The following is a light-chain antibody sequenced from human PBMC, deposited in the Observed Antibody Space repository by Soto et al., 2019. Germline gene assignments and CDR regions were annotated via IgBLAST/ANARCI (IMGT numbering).Light chain of an antibody. V-gene: IGLV7-46*01. CDR3: LLSYSAAHVV. CDR1: TGAVTSNHY. CDR2: DTT. J-gene: IGLJ2*01. Sequence: QTVVTQEPSLTVSPGGTVTLTCGSSTGAVTSNHYPYWFQQKPGQAPRTLIYDTTKKHSWTPARFSGSLLGGKAALTLSGAQPEDEAEYYCLLSYSAAHVVFCGGTKVTVL.